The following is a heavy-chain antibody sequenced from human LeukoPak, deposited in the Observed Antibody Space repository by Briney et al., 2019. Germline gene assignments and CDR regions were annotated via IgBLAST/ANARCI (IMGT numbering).Heavy chain of an antibody. CDR1: GFTFSSYA. CDR2: ISGSGGST. J-gene: IGHJ4*02. Sequence: GSLRLSCAASGFTFSSYAMSWVRQAPGKGLGWVSAISGSGGSTYYADAVKGRFNISRDNSKNTLYLQVSSLRAEDTAVYYCATSYSKKYWGQGTLVTVSS. D-gene: IGHD4-11*01. V-gene: IGHV3-23*01. CDR3: ATSYSKKY.